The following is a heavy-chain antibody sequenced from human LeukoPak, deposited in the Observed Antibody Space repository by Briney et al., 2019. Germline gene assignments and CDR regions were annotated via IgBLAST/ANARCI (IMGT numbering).Heavy chain of an antibody. CDR2: ISAYNGNT. CDR1: GYTFTSYG. V-gene: IGHV1-18*01. D-gene: IGHD2-2*03. CDR3: ARDPGYCSSTSCYNWFDP. J-gene: IGHJ5*02. Sequence: ASVKVSCKASGYTFTSYGISWVRQAPGQGLEWMGWISAYNGNTNYAQKLQGRVTMTTDTSTSTAYMELRSLRSDDTAVYYCARDPGYCSSTSCYNWFDPWGQGTLVTVSS.